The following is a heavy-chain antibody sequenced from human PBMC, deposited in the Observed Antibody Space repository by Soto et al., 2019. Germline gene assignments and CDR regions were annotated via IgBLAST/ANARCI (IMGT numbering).Heavy chain of an antibody. CDR2: ISAYNGNT. CDR3: ARGYYDDSSGPLDY. J-gene: IGHJ4*02. D-gene: IGHD3-22*01. V-gene: IGHV1-18*01. Sequence: ASGKVSCNAAGYTFTSYGISWVLQAPRQGLEWIGWISAYNGNTNYAQKLQGRVAMTTDTSTSTAYMELRSLRSDDTAVYYCARGYYDDSSGPLDYWGQGTLVTVSS. CDR1: GYTFTSYG.